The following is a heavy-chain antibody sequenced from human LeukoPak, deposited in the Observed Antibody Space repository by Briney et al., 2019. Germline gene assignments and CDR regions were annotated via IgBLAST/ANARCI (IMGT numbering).Heavy chain of an antibody. CDR1: GFTFSSYA. CDR3: AKEGQKLGYCSSTSCYTGSNHPDY. CDR2: ISGSGGST. D-gene: IGHD2-2*02. V-gene: IGHV3-23*01. J-gene: IGHJ4*02. Sequence: GGSLRLSCAASGFTFSSYAMSWVRQAPGKGLEWVSAISGSGGSTYYADSVKGRFTISRDNSKNTLYLQMNSLRAEDTAVYYCAKEGQKLGYCSSTSCYTGSNHPDYWGQGTLVTVSS.